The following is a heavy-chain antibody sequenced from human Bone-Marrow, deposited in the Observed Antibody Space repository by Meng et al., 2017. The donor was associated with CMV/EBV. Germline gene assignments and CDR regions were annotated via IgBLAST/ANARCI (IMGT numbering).Heavy chain of an antibody. V-gene: IGHV1-18*01. D-gene: IGHD2-2*01. CDR3: SRDLLDCSSTSCQAAFDP. J-gene: IGHJ5*02. Sequence: ASVKVSCKASGYTFTSYGISWVRQAPGQGLEWMGWISAYNGNTNYAQKPQGRVTMTTDTSTSTAYMELRSLRSDDTAVYYCSRDLLDCSSTSCQAAFDPWGQGTLVTVSS. CDR2: ISAYNGNT. CDR1: GYTFTSYG.